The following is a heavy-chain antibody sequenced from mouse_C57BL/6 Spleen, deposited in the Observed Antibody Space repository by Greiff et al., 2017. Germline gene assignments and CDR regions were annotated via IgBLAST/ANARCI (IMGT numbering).Heavy chain of an antibody. J-gene: IGHJ4*01. V-gene: IGHV1-55*01. Sequence: QVQLQQPGAELVKPGASVKMSCKASGYTFTSSWITWVKQRPGQGLEWIGDIYPGSGSTNYNEKFKSKATLTVDTSSSTAYMQLSSLTSEDSAVYYCARWEDCDPYYYAMDYWGQGTSVTVSS. CDR1: GYTFTSSW. CDR3: ARWEDCDPYYYAMDY. CDR2: IYPGSGST. D-gene: IGHD4-1*01.